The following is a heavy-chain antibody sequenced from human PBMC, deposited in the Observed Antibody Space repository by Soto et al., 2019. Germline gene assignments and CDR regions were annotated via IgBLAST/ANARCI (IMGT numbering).Heavy chain of an antibody. D-gene: IGHD5-12*01. CDR1: GGSISSSSYY. Sequence: SETLSLTCTVSGGSISSSSYYWGWIRQPPGKGLEWIGSIYYSGSTYYNPSLKSRVTISVDTSKNQFSLKLSSVTAADTAVYYCASQYSGYDLYYFDYWGQGTLVTVSS. CDR2: IYYSGST. V-gene: IGHV4-39*01. J-gene: IGHJ4*02. CDR3: ASQYSGYDLYYFDY.